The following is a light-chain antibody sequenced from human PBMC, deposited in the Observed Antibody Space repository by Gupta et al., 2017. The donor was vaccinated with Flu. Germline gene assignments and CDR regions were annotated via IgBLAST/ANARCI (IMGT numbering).Light chain of an antibody. V-gene: IGKV1-39*01. J-gene: IGKJ4*01. CDR3: QQSYSTPLT. CDR1: QSISNY. Sequence: DIQMTQSPSSLSASVGDRVTITCRASQSISNYLNWYQQKPGKAPKLLIYASSNLQSGVPSRFSGSGSGTDYSLTISRLQPEDFATYYCQQSYSTPLTFGEGTKVEIK. CDR2: ASS.